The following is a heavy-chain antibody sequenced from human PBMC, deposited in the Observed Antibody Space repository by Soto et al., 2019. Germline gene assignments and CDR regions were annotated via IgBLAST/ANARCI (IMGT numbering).Heavy chain of an antibody. Sequence: ASVKVSCKASGYTFTSYGISWVRQAPGQGLEWMGWISAYNGNTNYAQKLQGRVTMTTDTSTSTAYMELRSLRSDDTAVYYCARADPYGSGSYYYPPFYYYYGMDVWGQGTTVTVSS. J-gene: IGHJ6*02. CDR2: ISAYNGNT. CDR1: GYTFTSYG. CDR3: ARADPYGSGSYYYPPFYYYYGMDV. V-gene: IGHV1-18*04. D-gene: IGHD3-10*01.